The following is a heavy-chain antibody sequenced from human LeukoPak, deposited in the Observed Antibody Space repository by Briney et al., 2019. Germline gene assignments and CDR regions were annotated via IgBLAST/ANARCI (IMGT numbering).Heavy chain of an antibody. CDR1: GYSISSGYY. Sequence: SETLSLTCTVSGYSISSGYYWGWIRQPPGKGLEWIGSIYHSGSTYYNPSLKSRVTISVDTSKNHFSLNLSSVTAADTAVYYCARLRFEVVPAASDAFDIWGQGTMVTVSS. J-gene: IGHJ3*02. D-gene: IGHD2-2*01. CDR2: IYHSGST. CDR3: ARLRFEVVPAASDAFDI. V-gene: IGHV4-38-2*02.